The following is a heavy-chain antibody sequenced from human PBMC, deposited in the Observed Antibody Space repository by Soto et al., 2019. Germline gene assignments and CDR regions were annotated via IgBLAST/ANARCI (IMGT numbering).Heavy chain of an antibody. CDR2: IIPILGIA. Sequence: QVQLVQSGAEVKKPGSSVKVSCKASGGTFSSYTISWVRQAPGQGLEWMGRIIPILGIANYAQKFQGRVTITAHKSTSTAYMELSSLRSEDTAVYYCAREVVATKWFDPWGQGTLVTVSS. V-gene: IGHV1-69*08. J-gene: IGHJ5*02. CDR1: GGTFSSYT. D-gene: IGHD5-12*01. CDR3: AREVVATKWFDP.